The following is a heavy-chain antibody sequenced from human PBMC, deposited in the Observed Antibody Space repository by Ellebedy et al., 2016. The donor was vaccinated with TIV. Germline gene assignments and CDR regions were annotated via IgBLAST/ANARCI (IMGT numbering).Heavy chain of an antibody. J-gene: IGHJ4*02. CDR1: GGSITSEAYY. CDR3: ARGGSTVRGVIGY. V-gene: IGHV4-31*03. Sequence: MPSETLSLTCTVSGGSITSEAYYWSWIRQYPGKGLEWIGFSDYSGSTNYHASLKGRVEISIDKSTNQFSLKLTSVTAADTAVYFCARGGSTVRGVIGYWGQGTLVTVSS. D-gene: IGHD3-10*01. CDR2: SDYSGST.